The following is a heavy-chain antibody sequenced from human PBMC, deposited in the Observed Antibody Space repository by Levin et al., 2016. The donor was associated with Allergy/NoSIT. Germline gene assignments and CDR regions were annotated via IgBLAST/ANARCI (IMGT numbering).Heavy chain of an antibody. J-gene: IGHJ6*02. CDR2: IFYSGST. CDR1: GGSVSSGNYY. D-gene: IGHD2-15*01. CDR3: ARGVVAAFTGYYHGMDV. Sequence: GSLRLSCTVSGGSVSSGNYYWTWIRQPPGKGLEWIGHIFYSGSTNYNPSLKSRVTISVDTSNNQFSLKLSSVTAADTAVYYCARGVVAAFTGYYHGMDVWGQGTTVTISS. V-gene: IGHV4-61*01.